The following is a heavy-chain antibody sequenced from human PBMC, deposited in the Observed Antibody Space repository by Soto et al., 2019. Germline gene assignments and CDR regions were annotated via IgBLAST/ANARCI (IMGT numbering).Heavy chain of an antibody. Sequence: EVQLLESGGGLVQPVGSLRLSCAASGFTFSSYAMSWVRQAPGMGLEWVSAISSNGVITYYADSVKGRFTISRDNSKNTLYLQMNSLRADDTAVYYCAKVARTTVVGRYFDYWGQGTLVTVSS. V-gene: IGHV3-23*01. D-gene: IGHD4-17*01. CDR2: ISSNGVIT. CDR1: GFTFSSYA. CDR3: AKVARTTVVGRYFDY. J-gene: IGHJ4*02.